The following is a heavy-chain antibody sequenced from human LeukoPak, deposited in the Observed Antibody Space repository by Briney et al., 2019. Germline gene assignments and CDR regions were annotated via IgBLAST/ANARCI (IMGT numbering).Heavy chain of an antibody. J-gene: IGHJ5*02. CDR3: ARGTAAAAWFDP. V-gene: IGHV3-21*01. CDR2: ISSSSNYI. Sequence: GGSLRLSCAASGFTFSNYPMSWVRQAPGKGLEWVSSISSSSNYIYYADSVKGRFTISRDNAKNSLSLQMNSLRAEDTAVYYCARGTAAAAWFDPWGQGTLVTVSS. D-gene: IGHD6-13*01. CDR1: GFTFSNYP.